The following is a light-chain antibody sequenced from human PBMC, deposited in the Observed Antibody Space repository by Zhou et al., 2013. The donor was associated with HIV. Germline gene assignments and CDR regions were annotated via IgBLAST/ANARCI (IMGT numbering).Light chain of an antibody. CDR2: GAS. CDR3: QQSYITPPVT. V-gene: IGKV1-39*01. CDR1: QSIDNY. J-gene: IGKJ4*01. Sequence: DIQMTQSPSSLSAYVGDRVSITCRASQSIDNYLNWYQQKPGKAPKVLIYGASTLQSGVPSRFSGSGYGTDFTLTISGLQIEDFATYYCQQSYITPPVTFGGGTKVEIK.